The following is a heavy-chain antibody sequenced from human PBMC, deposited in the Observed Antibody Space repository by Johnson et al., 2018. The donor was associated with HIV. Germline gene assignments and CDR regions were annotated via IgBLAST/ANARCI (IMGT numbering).Heavy chain of an antibody. D-gene: IGHD3-3*01. V-gene: IGHV3-64*04. CDR3: ARVLRFLEWSLDAFDI. CDR1: GFTFSSYA. Sequence: QVQLVESGGGLVKPGGSLRLSCAASGFTFSSYAINWVRQAPGKGLEYVSGITGNGGSTYYANSVKGRFTMSRDNAKNSLYLQMNSLRAEDTAVYYCARVLRFLEWSLDAFDIWGQGTMVTVSS. J-gene: IGHJ3*02. CDR2: ITGNGGST.